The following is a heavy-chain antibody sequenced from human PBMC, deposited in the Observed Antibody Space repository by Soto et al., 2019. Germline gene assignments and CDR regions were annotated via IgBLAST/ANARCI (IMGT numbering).Heavy chain of an antibody. CDR3: ASPSGQMTTVTLRDYYYGMDV. V-gene: IGHV1-69*12. CDR1: GGTFSSYA. CDR2: IIPIFGTA. J-gene: IGHJ6*02. Sequence: QVQLVQSGAEVKKPGSSVKVSCKASGGTFSSYAISWVRQAPGQGLEWMGGIIPIFGTANYAQKFQGRVTITADESTSTAYMELSSLRSEDTAVYYCASPSGQMTTVTLRDYYYGMDVWGQGTTVTVSS. D-gene: IGHD4-4*01.